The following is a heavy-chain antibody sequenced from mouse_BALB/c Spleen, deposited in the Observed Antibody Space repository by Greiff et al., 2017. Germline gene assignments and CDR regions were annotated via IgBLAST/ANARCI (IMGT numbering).Heavy chain of an antibody. CDR2: ISSGGSYT. CDR3: TSYGNYPYWYFDV. D-gene: IGHD2-1*01. V-gene: IGHV5-6-4*01. CDR1: GFTFSSYT. Sequence: EVQLVESGGGLVKPGGSLKLSCAASGFTFSSYTMSWVRQTPEKRLEWVATISSGGSYTYYPDSVKGRFTISRDNAKNTLYLQMSSLKSEDTAMYYCTSYGNYPYWYFDVWGAGTTVTVSS. J-gene: IGHJ1*01.